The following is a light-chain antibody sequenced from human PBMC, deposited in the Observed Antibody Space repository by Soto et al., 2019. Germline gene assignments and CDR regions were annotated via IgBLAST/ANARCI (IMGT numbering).Light chain of an antibody. CDR3: QQYANWPPIT. Sequence: EIVLTQSPGTLSLSPGASATLSCRASQSVSNNLAWYQQKPGQAPRLLIYAASARATGIPARFSGSGSGTEFTLTISSLQSEDFAVYYCQQYANWPPITFGPGTRLEIK. J-gene: IGKJ5*01. CDR2: AAS. V-gene: IGKV3-15*01. CDR1: QSVSNN.